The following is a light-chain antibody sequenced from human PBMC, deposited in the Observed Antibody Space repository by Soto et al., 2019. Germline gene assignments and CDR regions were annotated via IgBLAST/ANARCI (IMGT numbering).Light chain of an antibody. V-gene: IGKV3-20*01. J-gene: IGKJ1*01. Sequence: IVLTQSPGTLSLSPGERATLSCRARQSVPRNYLSWYQQKPGQAPRLLIYGTSSRATGIPARFSGSKSGTEFTLTISSLQSEDFAVYYCQQYGSSPRTFGQGTNVDIK. CDR1: QSVPRNY. CDR2: GTS. CDR3: QQYGSSPRT.